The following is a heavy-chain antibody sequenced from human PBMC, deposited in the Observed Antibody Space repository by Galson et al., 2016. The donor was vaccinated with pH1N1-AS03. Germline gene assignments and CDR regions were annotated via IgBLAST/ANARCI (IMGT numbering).Heavy chain of an antibody. CDR3: ARGDYFGSGTYRPYYAIEV. J-gene: IGHJ6*01. D-gene: IGHD3-10*01. Sequence: SVKVSCKASGYTFAEYYMYWVRQAPGRGLEWMGWINPNSGGTKSAQKFQGRVTMTRDTSINTAYMELSSLRSDDTTVYYCARGDYFGSGTYRPYYAIEVGGQGTTVTGTS. V-gene: IGHV1-2*02. CDR1: GYTFAEYY. CDR2: INPNSGGT.